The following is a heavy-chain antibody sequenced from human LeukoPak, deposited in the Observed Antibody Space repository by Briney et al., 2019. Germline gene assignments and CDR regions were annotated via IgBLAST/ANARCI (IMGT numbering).Heavy chain of an antibody. D-gene: IGHD3-16*01. CDR1: GYTFTNYG. V-gene: IGHV1-18*01. CDR2: ISAYNGNT. J-gene: IGHJ4*02. Sequence: ASVKVSCKAPGYTFTNYGVSWVRQAPGQGLEWMGWISAYNGNTNYAQKLQGRVTMTTDTSTSTDYMELRSLRSHDTAVYSCARVFYASGSSHFDYWGQGTLVTVSS. CDR3: ARVFYASGSSHFDY.